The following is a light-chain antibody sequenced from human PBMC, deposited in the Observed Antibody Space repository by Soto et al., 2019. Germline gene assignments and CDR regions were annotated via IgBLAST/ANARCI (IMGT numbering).Light chain of an antibody. V-gene: IGKV1-39*01. J-gene: IGKJ2*01. Sequence: DIQMTQSPSSLSASVGDRVTITCRASQTISTYLNWYQQKPGKAPKLLIYAASSLQSGVPSRFSGSGSGTDFTLTIISLQPEDFATYYCQQSLSIPYTFGQGTKLEIK. CDR1: QTISTY. CDR3: QQSLSIPYT. CDR2: AAS.